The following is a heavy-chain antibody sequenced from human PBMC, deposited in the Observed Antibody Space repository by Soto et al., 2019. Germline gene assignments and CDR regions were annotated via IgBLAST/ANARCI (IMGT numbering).Heavy chain of an antibody. CDR2: TKSKTDGGTT. Sequence: GGSLRLSCAASGFTFSNAWMNWVRQAPGKGLEWVGRTKSKTDGGTTDYAAPVKGRFTISRDDSKNTLYLQMNSLKTEDTAVYYCTTEDLWFGDPLSYYYGMDVWGQGTTVTVSS. CDR1: GFTFSNAW. CDR3: TTEDLWFGDPLSYYYGMDV. J-gene: IGHJ6*02. V-gene: IGHV3-15*07. D-gene: IGHD3-10*01.